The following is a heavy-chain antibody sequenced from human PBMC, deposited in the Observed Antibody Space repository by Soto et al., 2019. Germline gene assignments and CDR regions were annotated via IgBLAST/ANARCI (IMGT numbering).Heavy chain of an antibody. V-gene: IGHV4-4*02. CDR2: IYHSGST. CDR1: GGSISSSNS. CDR3: ARVWELIGWFDP. D-gene: IGHD1-26*01. J-gene: IGHJ5*02. Sequence: SETLSLTCAVSGGSISSSNSWSWVRQPPGKGLEWIGEIYHSGSTNYNPSLKSRVTISVDKSKNQFSLKLSSVTAADTAVYYCARVWELIGWFDPWGQGTLVTVSS.